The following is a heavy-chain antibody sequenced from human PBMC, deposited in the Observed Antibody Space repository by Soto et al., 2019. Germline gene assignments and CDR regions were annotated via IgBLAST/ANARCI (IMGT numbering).Heavy chain of an antibody. CDR1: GYTFTGYY. V-gene: IGHV1-2*02. Sequence: ASVKVSCKASGYTFTGYYMHWVRQAPGQGLEWMGWINPNSGGTNYAQKFQGRVTMTRDTSISTAYMELSRLRSDDTAVYYCARDRNLSTIVVVPLHLDYWGPGPLVTVSS. D-gene: IGHD3-22*01. CDR3: ARDRNLSTIVVVPLHLDY. J-gene: IGHJ4*02. CDR2: INPNSGGT.